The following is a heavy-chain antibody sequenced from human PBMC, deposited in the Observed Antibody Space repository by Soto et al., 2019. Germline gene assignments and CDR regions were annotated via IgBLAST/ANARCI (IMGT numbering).Heavy chain of an antibody. Sequence: SETLSLTCAVYGGSFSGYYWSWIRQPPGKGLEWIGEINHSGSTNYNPSLKSRVTISVDTSKNQFSLKLSSVTAANTAVYYCARGRRVRGVIPFYYYGMDVWGQGTTVTVSS. J-gene: IGHJ6*02. V-gene: IGHV4-34*01. CDR3: ARGRRVRGVIPFYYYGMDV. D-gene: IGHD3-10*01. CDR1: GGSFSGYY. CDR2: INHSGST.